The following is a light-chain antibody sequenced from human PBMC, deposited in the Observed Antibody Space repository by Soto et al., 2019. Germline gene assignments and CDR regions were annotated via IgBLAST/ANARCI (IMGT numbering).Light chain of an antibody. CDR2: KAS. CDR3: QQYNSYSPA. J-gene: IGKJ1*01. CDR1: QSISSW. V-gene: IGKV1-5*03. Sequence: DIRMTQSPSTLSASVGDRVTITCRASQSISSWLAWYQQKPGKAPKLLIYKASSLESGVPSRFSGSGSGTEFHLTIRRLAPDDFATYYLQQYNSYSPAFGQGTKVDIK.